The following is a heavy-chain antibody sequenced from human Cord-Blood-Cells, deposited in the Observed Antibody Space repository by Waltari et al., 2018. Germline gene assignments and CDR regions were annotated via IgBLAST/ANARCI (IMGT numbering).Heavy chain of an antibody. CDR3: ARGPRVVQGVIIYDY. V-gene: IGHV5-51*01. CDR2: IYPGDSDT. Sequence: ELQLVQSGAEVKKPGESLKTSCQCSGYIFTSDSLGWVRQMPGKGLEWMGIIYPGDSDTRYSPSFQGQVTISADKSISTAYLQWSSLKASDTAMYYCARGPRVVQGVIIYDYWGQGTLVTVSS. CDR1: GYIFTSDS. J-gene: IGHJ4*02. D-gene: IGHD3-10*01.